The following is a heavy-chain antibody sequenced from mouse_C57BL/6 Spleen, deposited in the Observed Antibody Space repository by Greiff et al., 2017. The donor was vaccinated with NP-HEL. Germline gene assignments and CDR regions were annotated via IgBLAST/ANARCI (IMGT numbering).Heavy chain of an antibody. D-gene: IGHD4-1*01. Sequence: EVKLMESGGGLVQPGGSLSLSCAASGFTFTDYYMSWVRQPPGKALEWLGFIRNKANGYTTEYSASVKGRFTISRDNSQSILYLQMNALRAEDSATYYCARYVGTDYIDYWGQGTTLTVSS. CDR1: GFTFTDYY. CDR2: IRNKANGYTT. J-gene: IGHJ2*01. V-gene: IGHV7-3*01. CDR3: ARYVGTDYIDY.